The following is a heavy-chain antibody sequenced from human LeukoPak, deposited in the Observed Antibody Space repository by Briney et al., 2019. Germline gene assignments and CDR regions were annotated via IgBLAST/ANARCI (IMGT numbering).Heavy chain of an antibody. Sequence: SQTLSLTCAVSGGSISSGGYSWSWIRQPPGKGLEWIGYIYHSGSTYYNPSLKSRVTISVDRSKNQFSLKLSSVTAADTAVYYCARAGYSSGWLDYWGQGTLVTVSS. D-gene: IGHD6-19*01. CDR1: GGSISSGGYS. V-gene: IGHV4-30-2*01. J-gene: IGHJ4*02. CDR3: ARAGYSSGWLDY. CDR2: IYHSGST.